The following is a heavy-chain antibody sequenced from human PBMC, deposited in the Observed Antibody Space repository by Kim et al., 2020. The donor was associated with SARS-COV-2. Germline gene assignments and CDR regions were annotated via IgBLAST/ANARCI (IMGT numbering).Heavy chain of an antibody. D-gene: IGHD2-21*02. Sequence: SETLSLTCIVSGDSISRHHWSWIRQPPGKGLEWIGNIYNTGTTHSDPSLESRVTISIDTSKNHFSMKLSSVTAADTAVYFCARDPPGPDCAFDLWGPGPKVTVSS. CDR3: ARDPPGPDCAFDL. J-gene: IGHJ3*01. CDR2: IYNTGTT. V-gene: IGHV4-59*11. CDR1: GDSISRHH.